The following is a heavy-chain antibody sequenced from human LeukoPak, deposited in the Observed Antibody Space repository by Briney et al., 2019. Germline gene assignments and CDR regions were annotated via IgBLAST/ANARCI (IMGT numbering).Heavy chain of an antibody. CDR3: ARRAGAYSHPYDY. CDR2: IYSDNS. J-gene: IGHJ4*02. Sequence: GGSLRLSCIVSGFTVSSNSMSWVRQAPGKGLEWVSFIYSDNSHYSDSVKGRFTISRDNSKNTLYLQMNSLRAEDTAVYYCARRAGAYSHPYDYWGQGTLVTVSS. V-gene: IGHV3-53*01. CDR1: GFTVSSNS. D-gene: IGHD4/OR15-4a*01.